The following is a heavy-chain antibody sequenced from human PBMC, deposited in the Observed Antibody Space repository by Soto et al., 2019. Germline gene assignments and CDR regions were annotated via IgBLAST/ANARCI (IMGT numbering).Heavy chain of an antibody. J-gene: IGHJ6*02. CDR2: IIPVFGLV. V-gene: IGHV1-69*01. CDR3: ARGRIVMGGSRAYYGMYV. D-gene: IGHD6-19*01. Sequence: QVHLLLQSGAEVKKPGSSVKVSCKASGGTPSNSAISWVRQAPGQGLEWMGGIIPVFGLVKYAQNFQGRVTITADEYTNTAYMEMSSLRPEETAVYYCARGRIVMGGSRAYYGMYVWGQGTTVTVSS. CDR1: GGTPSNSA.